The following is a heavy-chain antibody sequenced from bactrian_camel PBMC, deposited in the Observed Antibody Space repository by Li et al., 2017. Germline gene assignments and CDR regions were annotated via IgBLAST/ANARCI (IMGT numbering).Heavy chain of an antibody. J-gene: IGHJ4*01. D-gene: IGHD5*01. CDR3: ASRGDRYGEYAH. CDR1: GFSVAPC. V-gene: IGHV3S53*01. Sequence: QLVESGGGSVTVGGSLNLSCTASGFSVAPCMGWYRQVPENEREGVAAIDSDHTPTYADSVKGRFTISRDNTENTAYLQMMNLRSEDTALYICASRGDRYGEYAHWGQGTQVTVS. CDR2: IDSDHTP.